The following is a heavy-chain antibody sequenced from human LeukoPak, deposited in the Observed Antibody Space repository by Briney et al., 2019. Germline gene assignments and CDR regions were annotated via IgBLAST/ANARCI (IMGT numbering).Heavy chain of an antibody. J-gene: IGHJ2*01. CDR3: ARYWSGDMGAWYFDL. D-gene: IGHD2-21*02. V-gene: IGHV1-18*01. Sequence: ASVRVSCKASGYTFTSYGFSWVRQAPGQGLEWMGWKSAYNGNTNYAQKLQDRVTMTTDTSTSTAYMELRSLRSDDTAAYYCARYWSGDMGAWYFDLWGRGTLVTVSS. CDR2: KSAYNGNT. CDR1: GYTFTSYG.